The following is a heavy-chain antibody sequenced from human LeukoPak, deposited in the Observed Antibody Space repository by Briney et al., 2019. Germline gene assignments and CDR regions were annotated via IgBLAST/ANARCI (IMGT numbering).Heavy chain of an antibody. D-gene: IGHD3-10*01. Sequence: PSETLSLTCTVSGGSLSSYYWSWIRQPPGKGLEWIGCIYYSGYTNYKSSLKSRVTISVDTSKNQFSLKLGSVTAADTAVYYCARTTMVRGTYYMDVWGKGTTVTVSS. CDR1: GGSLSSYY. V-gene: IGHV4-59*01. J-gene: IGHJ6*03. CDR2: IYYSGYT. CDR3: ARTTMVRGTYYMDV.